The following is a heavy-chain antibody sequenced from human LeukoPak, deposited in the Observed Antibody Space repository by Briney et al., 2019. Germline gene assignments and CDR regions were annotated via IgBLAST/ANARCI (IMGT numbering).Heavy chain of an antibody. CDR3: AKDTQQRGYYYYYMDV. CDR1: GFTFSSYA. J-gene: IGHJ6*03. CDR2: ISGSGGST. D-gene: IGHD6-13*01. Sequence: GGSLRLSCAASGFTFSSYAMSWVRQAPGKGLEWASAISGSGGSTYYADSVKGRFTISRDNSKNTLYLQMNSLRAEDTAVYYCAKDTQQRGYYYYYMDVWGKGTTVTVSS. V-gene: IGHV3-23*01.